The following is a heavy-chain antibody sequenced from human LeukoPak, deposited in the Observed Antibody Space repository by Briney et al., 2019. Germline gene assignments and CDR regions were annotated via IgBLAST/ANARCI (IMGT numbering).Heavy chain of an antibody. D-gene: IGHD5/OR15-5a*01. CDR3: ARLSLVYDPYYFDY. Sequence: SETLSLTCSVSEYSISSGYYWGWIRQSPGTGLEWIGMIFHTGSTYYTSSLKRRVTISVDTSKNQFSLRLSSMTAADTAIYYCARLSLVYDPYYFDYWGQGTLVTVSS. V-gene: IGHV4-38-2*02. CDR2: IFHTGST. CDR1: EYSISSGYY. J-gene: IGHJ4*02.